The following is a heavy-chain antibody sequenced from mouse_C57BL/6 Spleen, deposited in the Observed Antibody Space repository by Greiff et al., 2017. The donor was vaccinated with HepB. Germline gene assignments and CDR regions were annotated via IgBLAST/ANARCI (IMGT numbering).Heavy chain of an antibody. CDR1: GYAFTNYL. V-gene: IGHV1-54*01. J-gene: IGHJ4*01. Sequence: QVQLQQSGAELVRPGTSVKVSCKASGYAFTNYLIEWVKQRPGQGLEWIGVINPGSGGTNYNEKFKGKATLTADKSSSTAYMQLSGLTSEDSAVYFCARKVVATDYAMDYWGQGTSVTVSS. CDR2: INPGSGGT. D-gene: IGHD1-1*01. CDR3: ARKVVATDYAMDY.